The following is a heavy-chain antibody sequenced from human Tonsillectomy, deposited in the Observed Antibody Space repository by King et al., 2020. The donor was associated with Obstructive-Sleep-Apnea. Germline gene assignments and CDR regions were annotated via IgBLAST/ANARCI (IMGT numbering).Heavy chain of an antibody. CDR1: GGSISSSSYS. V-gene: IGHV4-39*07. Sequence: LLQESGPGLVKPSETLSLTCPVSGGSISSSSYSWGWIRQPPGKGLEWIGNIYYTGSTYYNPSLKSRVTISVDKSRMQFSLKLGSVTAADTAVYYCARGIDGYNAAYFDYWGQGTLVTVSS. J-gene: IGHJ4*02. D-gene: IGHD5-24*01. CDR2: IYYTGST. CDR3: ARGIDGYNAAYFDY.